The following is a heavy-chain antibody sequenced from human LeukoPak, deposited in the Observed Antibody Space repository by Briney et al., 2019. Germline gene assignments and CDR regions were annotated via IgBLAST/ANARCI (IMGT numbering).Heavy chain of an antibody. CDR3: ARGNSGYESDYGMDV. D-gene: IGHD5-12*01. J-gene: IGHJ6*02. V-gene: IGHV1-8*01. CDR1: LYTLTSYD. CDR2: MNDNSGNT. Sequence: ASVKVSCKASLYTLTSYDLNWVRQATRQEVEWMGWMNDNSGNTGDAQKFQGRVTMTRNTSISTAYMELSSLRSEDTAVYYCARGNSGYESDYGMDVWGQGATVTVSS.